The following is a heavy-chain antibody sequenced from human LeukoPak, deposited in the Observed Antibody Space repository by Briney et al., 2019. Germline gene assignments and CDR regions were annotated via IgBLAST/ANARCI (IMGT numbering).Heavy chain of an antibody. D-gene: IGHD6-19*01. V-gene: IGHV4-39*01. CDR1: GGSILYSSYS. Sequence: SETLSLTCNVSGGSILYSSYSWVWVRQPPGKGMEWIGTIYYPGNTYYTPSLKSRVTISLDTSRSQVSLRLTSVTAADTANYYCAAFLVKSVVGTAYYLDSWGQGILVTVSS. J-gene: IGHJ4*02. CDR3: AAFLVKSVVGTAYYLDS. CDR2: IYYPGNT.